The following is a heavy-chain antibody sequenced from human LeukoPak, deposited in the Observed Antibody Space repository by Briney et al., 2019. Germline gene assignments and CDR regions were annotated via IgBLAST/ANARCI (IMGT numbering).Heavy chain of an antibody. CDR1: GYTLTELS. J-gene: IGHJ6*02. CDR3: ATDPLADMVRGVYYYGMDV. D-gene: IGHD3-10*01. V-gene: IGHV1-24*01. Sequence: ASVKVSCKVAGYTLTELSMHWVRQAPGKGLEWMGGFDPEDGETIYAQKFQGRVTTTEDTSTDTAYMELSSLRSEDTAVYYCATDPLADMVRGVYYYGMDVWGQGTTVTVSS. CDR2: FDPEDGET.